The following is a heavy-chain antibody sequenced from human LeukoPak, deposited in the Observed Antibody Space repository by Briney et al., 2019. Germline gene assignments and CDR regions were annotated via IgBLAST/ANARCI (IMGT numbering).Heavy chain of an antibody. V-gene: IGHV1-69*05. D-gene: IGHD2-15*01. J-gene: IGHJ4*02. CDR2: IIPILGTA. Sequence: SVKVSCKASGGTFSSYAISWVRQAPGQGLEWMGGIIPILGTANYAQKFQGRVTITTDESTSTAYMELSSLRSEDTAVYYCARKYCSGGSCYSGFDYWGQGTLVTVSS. CDR3: ARKYCSGGSCYSGFDY. CDR1: GGTFSSYA.